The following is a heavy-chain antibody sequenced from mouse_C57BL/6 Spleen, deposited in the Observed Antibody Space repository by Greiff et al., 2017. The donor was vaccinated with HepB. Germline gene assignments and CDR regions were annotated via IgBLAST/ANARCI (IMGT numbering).Heavy chain of an antibody. CDR3: ARGSNWYFDD. J-gene: IGHJ1*03. CDR1: GFTFSSYG. CDR2: ISSGGSYT. D-gene: IGHD1-1*01. V-gene: IGHV5-6*02. Sequence: EVMLVESGGDLVKPGGSLKLSCAASGFTFSSYGLSWVRQTPDKRLEWVATISSGGSYTYYPDSVKGRFTISRDNAKNTLYLQMSSLKSEDTAMYYCARGSNWYFDDWGTGTTVTVSS.